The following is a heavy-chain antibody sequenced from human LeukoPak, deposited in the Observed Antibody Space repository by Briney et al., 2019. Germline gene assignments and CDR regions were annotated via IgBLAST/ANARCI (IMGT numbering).Heavy chain of an antibody. CDR1: GFTFSSAW. J-gene: IGHJ4*02. CDR3: TAAASNWYLRVKY. V-gene: IGHV3-15*01. CDR2: VKTKTDGGTT. Sequence: GGSLRLSCTASGFTFSSAWMSWVRQAPGKGLEWVGRVKTKTDGGTTDYAAPVKGRFTVSRDDSKNTLYLQMDSLKTEDTAVYYCTAAASNWYLRVKYWGQGTLVTVSS. D-gene: IGHD6-13*01.